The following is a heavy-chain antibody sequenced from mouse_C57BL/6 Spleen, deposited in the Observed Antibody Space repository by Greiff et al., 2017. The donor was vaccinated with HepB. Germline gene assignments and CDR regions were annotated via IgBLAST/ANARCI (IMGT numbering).Heavy chain of an antibody. CDR3: AVYYGYDAWFAY. CDR1: GYTFTSYW. D-gene: IGHD2-2*01. Sequence: QVQLQQPGAELVRPGSSVKLSCKASGYTFTSYWMHWVKQRPIQGLEWIGNIDPSDSETHYNQKFKDKATLTVDKSSSTAYMQLSSRTSEDSAVYYCAVYYGYDAWFAYWGQGTLVTVSA. CDR2: IDPSDSET. V-gene: IGHV1-52*01. J-gene: IGHJ3*01.